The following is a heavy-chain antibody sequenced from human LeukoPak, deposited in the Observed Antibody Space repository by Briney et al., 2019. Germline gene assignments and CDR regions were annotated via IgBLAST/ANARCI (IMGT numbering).Heavy chain of an antibody. CDR2: VYYNGDT. J-gene: IGHJ5*02. Sequence: SETLSLTCTVSGGSITSYYWSWIRQPPGKGLEWIGCVYYNGDTNYNPSLKSRVTISVDTSRNQFSLHLNSVTAADTAVYYCARGGVSGSYYSWFDPWGQGTLVTVSS. CDR3: ARGGVSGSYYSWFDP. CDR1: GGSITSYY. D-gene: IGHD3-10*01. V-gene: IGHV4-59*01.